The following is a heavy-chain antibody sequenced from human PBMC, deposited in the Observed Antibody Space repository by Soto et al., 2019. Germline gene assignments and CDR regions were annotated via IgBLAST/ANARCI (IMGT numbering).Heavy chain of an antibody. J-gene: IGHJ4*02. V-gene: IGHV3-15*01. D-gene: IGHD5-18*01. CDR1: GFTFSNAW. CDR3: TTFLGGYSYGLYYFDY. CDR2: IKSRTDGGTT. Sequence: PGGSLRLSCAASGFTFSNAWMIWVRQAPGKGLEWVGRIKSRTDGGTTDYAAPVKGRFTISRDDSKNTLYLQMNSLKTEDTAVYYCTTFLGGYSYGLYYFDYWGQGTLVTVSS.